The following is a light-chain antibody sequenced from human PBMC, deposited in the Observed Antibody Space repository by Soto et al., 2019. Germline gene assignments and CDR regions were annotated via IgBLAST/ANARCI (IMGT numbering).Light chain of an antibody. CDR1: QSIGRW. J-gene: IGKJ4*01. CDR2: DAS. V-gene: IGKV1-33*01. CDR3: QQYENLPLT. Sequence: IQMTQSPSTLSASVGDTVTVTCRASQSIGRWLAWYQQKPGKAPKLLIYDASNLETGIPSRFSGSGSGTNFSLTITSLQPEDIATYYCQQYENLPLTFGGGTKVDIK.